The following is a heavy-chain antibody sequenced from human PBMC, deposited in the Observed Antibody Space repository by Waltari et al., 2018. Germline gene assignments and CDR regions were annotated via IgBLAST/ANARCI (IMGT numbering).Heavy chain of an antibody. CDR1: GGSIIRGDYY. V-gene: IGHV4-30-4*08. J-gene: IGHJ4*02. CDR2: IYHSGST. Sequence: QVQLQESGPGLVQPSQTLSLICTVSGGSIIRGDYYWSWIRQPPGKGLEWIGYIYHSGSTHYNPSLKSRVTISVDTSKNQFSLRLTSVTAADTAVYYCARRGQTTVSYYFDYWGQGTLVTVSS. CDR3: ARRGQTTVSYYFDY. D-gene: IGHD4-4*01.